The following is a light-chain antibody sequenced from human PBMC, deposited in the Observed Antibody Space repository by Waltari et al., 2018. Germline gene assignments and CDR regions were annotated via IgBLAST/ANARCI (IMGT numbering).Light chain of an antibody. CDR1: QSISSY. CDR2: AAS. J-gene: IGKJ5*01. Sequence: DIQMTQSPSSLSASVGDRVTITCRASQSISSYLNWYQQKPGKAPKLLIYAASSLQSGVPSRFSGSGSWTDFTLTISSLQPEDFATYYCQQSYSTPPNFGQGTRLEIK. V-gene: IGKV1-39*01. CDR3: QQSYSTPPN.